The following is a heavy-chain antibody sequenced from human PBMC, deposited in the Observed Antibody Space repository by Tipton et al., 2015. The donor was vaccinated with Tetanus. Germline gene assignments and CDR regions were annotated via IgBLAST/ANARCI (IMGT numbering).Heavy chain of an antibody. V-gene: IGHV4-59*07. CDR3: AKHRYTGSEGHDAFDT. Sequence: TLSLTCTVSGDSISSFYWSWIRQPPGKALEWVGWIHHSGSTDYNPSLKSRITTSVDMSKNQFSLRLSSVTAADAAVYFCAKHRYTGSEGHDAFDTWGRGTVVTVSS. CDR2: IHHSGST. CDR1: GDSISSFY. D-gene: IGHD5-12*01. J-gene: IGHJ3*02.